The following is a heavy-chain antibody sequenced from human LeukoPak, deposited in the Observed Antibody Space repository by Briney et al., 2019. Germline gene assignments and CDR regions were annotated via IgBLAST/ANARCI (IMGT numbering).Heavy chain of an antibody. J-gene: IGHJ4*02. V-gene: IGHV1-8*03. D-gene: IGHD2-2*01. CDR1: GYTFTSYD. CDR3: ARVSYQLLHTFDY. Sequence: ASVKVSCKASGYTFTSYDINWVRQATGQGLEWMGWMNPNSGNTGYAQKFQGRVTITRNTSISTAYMELSSLRSEDTAVYYCARVSYQLLHTFDYWGQGTLVTVSS. CDR2: MNPNSGNT.